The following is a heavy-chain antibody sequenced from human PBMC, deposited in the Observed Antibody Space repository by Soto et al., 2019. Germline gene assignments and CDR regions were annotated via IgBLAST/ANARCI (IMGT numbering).Heavy chain of an antibody. Sequence: SETLSLTCTVSGGSITSAGYYFTCIRQHPWKGLEWIACIYYSGTTSYSPSLRSRLTISVDTSKNQFSLKLSSVTAADTAVHYCARDSCSGGSCYSPLVAFDIWGQGTMVTVSS. CDR1: GGSITSAGYY. J-gene: IGHJ3*02. V-gene: IGHV4-31*03. CDR2: IYYSGTT. CDR3: ARDSCSGGSCYSPLVAFDI. D-gene: IGHD2-15*01.